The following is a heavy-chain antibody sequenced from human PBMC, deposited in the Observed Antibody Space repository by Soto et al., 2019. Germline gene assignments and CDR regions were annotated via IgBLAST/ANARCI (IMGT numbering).Heavy chain of an antibody. CDR3: ARGVDLVLVSELGSKLRYFDWLFDD. CDR1: GYTFTGYY. V-gene: IGHV1-2*04. J-gene: IGHJ4*02. CDR2: INPNSGGT. D-gene: IGHD3-9*01. Sequence: ASVKVSCKASGYTFTGYYMHWVRQAPGQGLEWMGWINPNSGGTNYAQKFQGWVTMTRDTSISTAYMEVTRLRSDDTAVYFCARGVDLVLVSELGSKLRYFDWLFDDWGQGTQVTVSS.